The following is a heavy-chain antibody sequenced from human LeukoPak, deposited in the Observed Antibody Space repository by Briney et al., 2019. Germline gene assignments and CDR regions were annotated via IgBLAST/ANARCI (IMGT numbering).Heavy chain of an antibody. J-gene: IGHJ3*02. CDR3: VRDGEVIIKPAASFPHDAFDI. CDR2: INPSGGRT. Sequence: GASVKVSCKASGYTFTSYYMHWVRQAPGQGLEWMGIINPSGGRTNYAPKFQGRVTMTRDTATSTVYMELSRLRSEDTAVYYCVRDGEVIIKPAASFPHDAFDIWGQGTMVIVSS. D-gene: IGHD3-10*01. CDR1: GYTFTSYY. V-gene: IGHV1-46*01.